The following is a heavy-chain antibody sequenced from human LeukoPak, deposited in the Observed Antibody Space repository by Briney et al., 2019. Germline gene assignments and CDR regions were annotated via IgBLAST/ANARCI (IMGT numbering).Heavy chain of an antibody. D-gene: IGHD4-17*01. CDR3: ARDEAYGAWFDP. CDR1: GFTVSSNY. J-gene: IGHJ5*02. CDR2: IYSGGST. V-gene: IGHV3-66*01. Sequence: PGGSLRLSCAASGFTVSSNYMSWVRQAPGKGLEWVSVIYSGGSTYYAESVKGRFTISRDNSKNTPYLQMNSLRAEDAAVYYCARDEAYGAWFDPWGQGTLATVSS.